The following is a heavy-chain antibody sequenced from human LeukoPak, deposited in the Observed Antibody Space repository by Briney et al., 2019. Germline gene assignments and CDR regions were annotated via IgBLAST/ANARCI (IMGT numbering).Heavy chain of an antibody. CDR3: ATEWLIGTSLHYVY. CDR1: GLTFTNYG. Sequence: PGGSLRLSCAASGLTFTNYGMSWVRQAPGRGLEWVSFIGVDGSVTLYADSVKGRFTISRDNFKNTVSLLLSNLRADDTAIYYCATEWLIGTSLHYVYWGQGTLVTVSS. V-gene: IGHV3-23*01. J-gene: IGHJ4*02. D-gene: IGHD3-16*01. CDR2: IGVDGSVT.